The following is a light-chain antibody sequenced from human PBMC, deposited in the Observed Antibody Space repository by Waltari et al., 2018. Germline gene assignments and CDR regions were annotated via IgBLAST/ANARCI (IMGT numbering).Light chain of an antibody. CDR1: QSISTW. V-gene: IGKV1-5*03. Sequence: DIQMTQSPSTLSASVGDRVTITCRASQSISTWLAWYQQNPGKAPKLLIYKASSLQSGVPSRFSGSGSGTEITLTISSLQPDDFTTYYCQQYNTHLYTFGQGTKLEIK. CDR2: KAS. CDR3: QQYNTHLYT. J-gene: IGKJ2*01.